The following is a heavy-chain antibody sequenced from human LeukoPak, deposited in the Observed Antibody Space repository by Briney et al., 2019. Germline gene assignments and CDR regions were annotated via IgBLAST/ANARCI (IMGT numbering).Heavy chain of an antibody. CDR3: ARGREDGYNAPFDY. V-gene: IGHV3-21*01. J-gene: IGHJ4*02. Sequence: GGSLRLSCAASGFTFSSYSMTWVRQAPGKGLEWVSSISSSSTYIYYADSVKGRFSISRDNAKNSLHLQMNSLRAEDTAVYYCARGREDGYNAPFDYWGQGTLVTVSS. CDR1: GFTFSSYS. CDR2: ISSSSTYI. D-gene: IGHD5-24*01.